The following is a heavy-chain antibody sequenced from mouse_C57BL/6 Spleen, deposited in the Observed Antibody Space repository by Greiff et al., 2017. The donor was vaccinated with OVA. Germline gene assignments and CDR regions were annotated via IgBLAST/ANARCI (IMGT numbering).Heavy chain of an antibody. D-gene: IGHD1-2*01. CDR2: INPSNGGT. CDR3: AREGTTARTWFAY. J-gene: IGHJ3*01. V-gene: IGHV1-53*01. Sequence: QVQLQQPGTELVKPGASVKLSCKASGYTFTSYWMHWVKQRPGQGLEWIGNINPSNGGTNYNEKFKSKATLTVDKSSSTAYMQLSSLTSEDSAVYDCAREGTTARTWFAYWGQGTLVTVSA. CDR1: GYTFTSYW.